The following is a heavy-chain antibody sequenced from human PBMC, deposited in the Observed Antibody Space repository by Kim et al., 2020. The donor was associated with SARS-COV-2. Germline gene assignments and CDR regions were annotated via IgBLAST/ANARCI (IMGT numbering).Heavy chain of an antibody. CDR3: ARGYHY. V-gene: IGHV4-34*01. CDR1: GGSFSGYY. J-gene: IGHJ4*02. D-gene: IGHD3-16*02. Sequence: SETLSLTCAVYGGSFSGYYWSWIRQPPGKGLEWIGEINHSGSTNYNPSLKSRVTISVDTSKNQFSLKLSSVTAADTAVYYCARGYHYWGQGTLVTVSS. CDR2: INHSGST.